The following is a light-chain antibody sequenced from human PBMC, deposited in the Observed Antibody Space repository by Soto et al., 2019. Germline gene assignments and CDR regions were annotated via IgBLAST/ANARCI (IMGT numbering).Light chain of an antibody. CDR1: QSVLYSANNKNC. CDR3: QQYYSTPRT. Sequence: DIVLTQSPDSLAVSLGERATINCKSSQSVLYSANNKNCLAWYQQKPGQPPKLLLYWVSTRGSGVPDRFSGSGSGTDFTLTISSLQAEDVAVYYCQQYYSTPRTFGQGTKVEIK. V-gene: IGKV4-1*01. J-gene: IGKJ1*01. CDR2: WVS.